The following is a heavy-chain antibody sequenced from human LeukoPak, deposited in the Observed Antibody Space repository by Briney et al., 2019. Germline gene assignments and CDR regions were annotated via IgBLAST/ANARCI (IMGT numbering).Heavy chain of an antibody. CDR1: GYIFSSNW. Sequence: GESLKISCKGSGYIFSSNWVGWVRQMPGKGLEWMGIIYPGDSDTRYSPSFQGQVTISADKSISTAYLQWSSLKTSDTAMYYCARRTDSSGWYGGYYFDYWGQGTLVTVSS. V-gene: IGHV5-51*01. CDR2: IYPGDSDT. D-gene: IGHD6-19*01. J-gene: IGHJ4*02. CDR3: ARRTDSSGWYGGYYFDY.